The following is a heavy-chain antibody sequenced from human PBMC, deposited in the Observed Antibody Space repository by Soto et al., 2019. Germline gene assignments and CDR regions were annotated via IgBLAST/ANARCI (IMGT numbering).Heavy chain of an antibody. D-gene: IGHD4-17*01. CDR1: GGSISSSSYY. CDR2: IYYSGST. J-gene: IGHJ4*02. V-gene: IGHV4-39*01. CDR3: ARYLTTVTVDY. Sequence: SETLSLTCTVSGGSISSSSYYWGLIRQPPGKGLEWIGSIYYSGSTYYNPSLKSRVTISVDTSKNQFSLKLSSVTAADTAVYYCARYLTTVTVDYWGQGTLVTVSS.